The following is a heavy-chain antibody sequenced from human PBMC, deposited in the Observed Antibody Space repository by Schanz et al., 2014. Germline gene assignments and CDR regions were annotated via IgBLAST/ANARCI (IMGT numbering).Heavy chain of an antibody. CDR3: ARHGRGLAKYQLLYFDY. V-gene: IGHV4-4*07. J-gene: IGHJ4*02. D-gene: IGHD2-2*01. CDR2: IYTSGST. Sequence: QVQLRESGPGLVKPSETLSLTCTVSGVSISSHYWSWIRQPAGKGLEWIGRIYTSGSTNYNPSLKSRVTMSVDTSKNQFSLKLSSVTDADTAVYYCARHGRGLAKYQLLYFDYWGQGTLVTVSS. CDR1: GVSISSHY.